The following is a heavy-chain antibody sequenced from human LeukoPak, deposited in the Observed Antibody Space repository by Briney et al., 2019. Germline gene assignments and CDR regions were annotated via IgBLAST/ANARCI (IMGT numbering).Heavy chain of an antibody. Sequence: ASVKVSCKVSGYTLTELSMHWVRQAPGKGLEWMGGFDPEDGETIYAQKFQGRVTMTEDTSTDTAYMELSSLRSEDTAVYYCATSVPAAMGGDYFDYWGQGTLVTVSS. J-gene: IGHJ4*02. CDR3: ATSVPAAMGGDYFDY. D-gene: IGHD2-2*01. CDR2: FDPEDGET. V-gene: IGHV1-24*01. CDR1: GYTLTELS.